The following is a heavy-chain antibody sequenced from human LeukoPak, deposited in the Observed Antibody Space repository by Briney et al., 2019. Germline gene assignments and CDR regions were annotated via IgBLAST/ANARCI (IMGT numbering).Heavy chain of an antibody. CDR1: GDSMSSSNW. CDR2: VYHSGTT. CDR3: ARGVAFDI. Sequence: SGTLSLTCVVSGDSMSSSNWWNWVRQPPGKGLEWIGEVYHSGTTNYNASLKSRVTISVDKPKNQFSLKLTSVTAADTAVYYCARGVAFDIWGQGTLVTVSS. V-gene: IGHV4-4*02. J-gene: IGHJ3*02.